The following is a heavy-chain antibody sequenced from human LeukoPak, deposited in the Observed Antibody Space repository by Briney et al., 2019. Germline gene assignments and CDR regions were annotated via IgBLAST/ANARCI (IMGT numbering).Heavy chain of an antibody. Sequence: GGSLRLSCAASGFTFSNAWMSWVRQAPGKGLEWVGRIRSKTDGGTTDYAAPVKGRFTISRDDSKNTLYLQMNSLKTEDTAVYYCTTDFGSYYTVYWGQGTLVTVSS. CDR3: TTDFGSYYTVY. J-gene: IGHJ4*02. D-gene: IGHD1-26*01. V-gene: IGHV3-15*01. CDR2: IRSKTDGGTT. CDR1: GFTFSNAW.